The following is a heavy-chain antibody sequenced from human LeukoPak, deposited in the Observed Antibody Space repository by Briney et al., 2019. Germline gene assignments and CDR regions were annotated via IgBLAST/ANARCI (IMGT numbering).Heavy chain of an antibody. CDR1: GFTFSRYA. J-gene: IGHJ6*03. V-gene: IGHV3-23*01. D-gene: IGHD2-15*01. CDR2: LRDSGGST. Sequence: PGGSLRLSCAASGFTFSRYAMSWVRQAPGKELEWVSALRDSGGSTNYADSVKGRFTISRDNSKNTLYLQMNSLRAEDTAIYYCAKDYRVSGGAYYYMDVWGKGTTVTVSS. CDR3: AKDYRVSGGAYYYMDV.